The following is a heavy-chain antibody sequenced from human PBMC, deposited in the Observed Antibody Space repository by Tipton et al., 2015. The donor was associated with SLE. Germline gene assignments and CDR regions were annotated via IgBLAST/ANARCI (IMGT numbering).Heavy chain of an antibody. CDR1: GYTFTNFD. Sequence: QLVQSGAEVMKPGASVKVSCKASGYTFTNFDISWVRQAPGQGLEWMGWISTKNGDTKYAERFQGRASMTTDTSTSTSYMALRSPRSDDTAMYYCARDSIIVGGFDYWGQGTLVTVSS. CDR2: ISTKNGDT. D-gene: IGHD3-16*02. J-gene: IGHJ4*02. CDR3: ARDSIIVGGFDY. V-gene: IGHV1-18*01.